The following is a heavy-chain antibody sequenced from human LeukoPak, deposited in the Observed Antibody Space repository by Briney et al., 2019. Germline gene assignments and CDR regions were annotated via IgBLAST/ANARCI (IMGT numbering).Heavy chain of an antibody. CDR2: ISGYSGNT. D-gene: IGHD6-6*01. CDR3: VRQLVSTPADY. CDR1: GYTFTTYG. V-gene: IGHV1-18*01. Sequence: AASVKVSCKASGYTFTTYGISWVRQAPGQGLEWMGWISGYSGNTNYAQKFQDRVTMTTDTSSSTAYMEVMSLRSDDTAVYYCVRQLVSTPADYWGQGTLVTVSS. J-gene: IGHJ4*02.